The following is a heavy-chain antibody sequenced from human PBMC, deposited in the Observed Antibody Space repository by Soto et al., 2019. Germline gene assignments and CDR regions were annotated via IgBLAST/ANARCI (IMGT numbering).Heavy chain of an antibody. CDR1: GFTFSSYS. CDR3: ARAPVGHWLAFYY. Sequence: EVQLVESGGGLVQPGGYLRLACAAYGFTFSSYSVNWVRQAQGMGLEWVSYISGSSSTIYYADYVKGQFIISRDDAKNSLYPQMNTLRDEDTSLYYCARAPVGHWLAFYYWGQGTLVTVSS. CDR2: ISGSSSTI. J-gene: IGHJ4*02. D-gene: IGHD6-19*01. V-gene: IGHV3-48*02.